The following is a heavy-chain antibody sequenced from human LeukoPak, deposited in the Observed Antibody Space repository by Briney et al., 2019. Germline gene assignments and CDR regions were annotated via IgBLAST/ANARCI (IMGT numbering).Heavy chain of an antibody. CDR2: MNPNTGNT. D-gene: IGHD2-15*01. CDR3: ARDHCSPGTCLGGH. Sequence: GASVKVSCKASGYTFTSYDINWVRQATGQGLEWMGWMNPNTGNTGYAQKFQGRVTLSADRDTATTYMEVTSLRSEDTAMYYCARDHCSPGTCLGGHWGQGTLVTVSS. J-gene: IGHJ4*02. CDR1: GYTFTSYD. V-gene: IGHV1-8*03.